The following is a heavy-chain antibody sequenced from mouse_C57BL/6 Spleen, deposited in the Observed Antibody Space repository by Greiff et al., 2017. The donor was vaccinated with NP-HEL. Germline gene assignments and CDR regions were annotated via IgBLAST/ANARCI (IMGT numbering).Heavy chain of an antibody. CDR3: ARGPGYYGSSYPYYFDY. D-gene: IGHD1-1*01. V-gene: IGHV1-55*01. Sequence: QVQLQQPGAELVKPGASVKMSCKASGYTFTSYWITWVKQRPGQGLEWIGDIYPGSGSTNYNEKFKSKATLTVDTSSSTAYMQLSSLTSEDSAVYYCARGPGYYGSSYPYYFDYWGQGTTLTVSS. CDR2: IYPGSGST. CDR1: GYTFTSYW. J-gene: IGHJ2*01.